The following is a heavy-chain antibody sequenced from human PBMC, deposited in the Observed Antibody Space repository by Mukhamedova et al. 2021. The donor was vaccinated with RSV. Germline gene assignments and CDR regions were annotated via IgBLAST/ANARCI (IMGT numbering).Heavy chain of an antibody. CDR2: INPSGGST. Sequence: GLEWVGIINPSGGSTSYAQKFQGRVTMTRDTSTSTVYMELSSLRSEDTAVYYCARTLLWFGELKYYGMDVWGQGTTVTVSS. CDR3: ARTLLWFGELKYYGMDV. D-gene: IGHD3-10*01. J-gene: IGHJ6*02. V-gene: IGHV1-46*01.